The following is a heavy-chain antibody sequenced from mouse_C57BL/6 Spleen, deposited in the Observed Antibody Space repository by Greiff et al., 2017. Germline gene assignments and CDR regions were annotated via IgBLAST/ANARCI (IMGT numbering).Heavy chain of an antibody. Sequence: EVQLVESGGGLVQPKGSLKLSCAASGFSFNTYAMNWVRQAPGQGLEWVARIRSKSKNYATYYADSVKDRFTISRDDSESMLYLQMNNLKTEDTAMYYCVRQYDGDLDYWGQGTTLTVSS. D-gene: IGHD2-3*01. J-gene: IGHJ2*01. V-gene: IGHV10-1*01. CDR3: VRQYDGDLDY. CDR1: GFSFNTYA. CDR2: IRSKSKNYAT.